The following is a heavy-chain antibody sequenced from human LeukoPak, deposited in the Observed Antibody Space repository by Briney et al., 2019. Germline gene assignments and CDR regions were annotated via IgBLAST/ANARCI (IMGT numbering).Heavy chain of an antibody. CDR3: AKVAEMGTILGKFDN. Sequence: GASLRLSCAASGFTFSSYAMSWVRQAPGKGLEWVSAISGNGGRTYYGDSVKGRFTISRGNSKNTLYLQMNSLRAEDTAVFYCAKVAEMGTILGKFDNWGQGTLVTVSS. J-gene: IGHJ4*02. CDR2: ISGNGGRT. D-gene: IGHD5-24*01. CDR1: GFTFSSYA. V-gene: IGHV3-23*01.